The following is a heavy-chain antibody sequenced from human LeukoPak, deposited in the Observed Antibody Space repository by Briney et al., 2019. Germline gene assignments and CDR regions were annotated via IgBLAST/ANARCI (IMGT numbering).Heavy chain of an antibody. D-gene: IGHD3-22*01. V-gene: IGHV1-24*01. CDR2: FDPEDGET. CDR1: GYTLTELS. CDR3: ARDLTTHYDSSGYYYLGY. Sequence: ASVKVSCKVSGYTLTELSIHWVRQAPGKGLEWMGGFDPEDGETIYAQKFQGRVTMTEDTSTDTAYMELSSLRSENTAVYYCARDLTTHYDSSGYYYLGYWGQGTLVTVSS. J-gene: IGHJ4*02.